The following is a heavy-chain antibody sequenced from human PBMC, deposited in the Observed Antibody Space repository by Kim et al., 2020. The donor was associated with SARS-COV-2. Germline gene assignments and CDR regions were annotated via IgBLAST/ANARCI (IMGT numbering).Heavy chain of an antibody. CDR1: GFTFSSYS. CDR3: ARDRLVGATPY. Sequence: GGSLRLSCAASGFTFSSYSMNWVRQAPGKGLEWVSSISSSSSYIYYADSVKGRFTISRDNAKNSLYLQMNSLRAEDTAVYYCARDRLVGATPYWGQGTLVTVSS. V-gene: IGHV3-21*01. D-gene: IGHD1-26*01. J-gene: IGHJ4*02. CDR2: ISSSSSYI.